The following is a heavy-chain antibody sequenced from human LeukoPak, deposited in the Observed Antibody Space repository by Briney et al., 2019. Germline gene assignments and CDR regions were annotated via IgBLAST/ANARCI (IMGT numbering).Heavy chain of an antibody. CDR2: ISGSGGGT. J-gene: IGHJ1*01. CDR1: GFTFSSYA. D-gene: IGHD3-22*01. CDR3: AKVGYYDSSGPEYFQH. Sequence: GGSLRLSCAASGFTFSSYAMSWVRQAPGKGLEWVSAISGSGGGTYYADSVKGRFTISRDNSKNTLYLQMNSLRAEDTAVYYCAKVGYYDSSGPEYFQHWGQGTLVTVSS. V-gene: IGHV3-23*01.